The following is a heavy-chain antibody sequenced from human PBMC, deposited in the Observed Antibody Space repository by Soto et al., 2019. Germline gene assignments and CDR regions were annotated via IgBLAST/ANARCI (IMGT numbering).Heavy chain of an antibody. CDR1: GFTFSSYA. J-gene: IGHJ6*02. Sequence: PGGSLRLSCAVSGFTFSSYAMNWVRQAPGKGLEGVAVISFDGSNKYYADSVKGRFTVSRDNSKNALYLQMNSLRAEDTAVYYCARAPAYSVKRITLVRGVTFYGMDVWGQGTTVTVSS. CDR2: ISFDGSNK. V-gene: IGHV3-30-3*01. CDR3: ARAPAYSVKRITLVRGVTFYGMDV. D-gene: IGHD3-10*01.